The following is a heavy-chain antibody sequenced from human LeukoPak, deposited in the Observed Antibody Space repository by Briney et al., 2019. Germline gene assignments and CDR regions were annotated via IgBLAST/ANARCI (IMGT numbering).Heavy chain of an antibody. CDR1: GFTFSSYA. J-gene: IGHJ6*02. CDR2: ISYDGSNK. Sequence: GGSLRLSCAASGFTFSSYAMHWVRQAPGKGLEWVAVISYDGSNKYYADSVKGRFTISRDNSKNTLYLQMNSLRAEDTAVYYCARELDSSSWYDPNYGMDVWGQGTTVTVSS. V-gene: IGHV3-30*04. D-gene: IGHD6-13*01. CDR3: ARELDSSSWYDPNYGMDV.